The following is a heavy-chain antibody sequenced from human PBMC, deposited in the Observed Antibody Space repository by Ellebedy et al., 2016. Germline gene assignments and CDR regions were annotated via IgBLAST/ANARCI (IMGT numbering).Heavy chain of an antibody. CDR3: ARGEDIVVVPAAMEPAGIAAAGLDY. Sequence: ASVKVSCKASGYTFTSYGISWVRQAPGQGLEWMGWISAYNGNTNYAQKLQGRVTMTTDTSTSTAYMELRSLRSDDTAVYYCARGEDIVVVPAAMEPAGIAAAGLDYWGQGTLVTVSS. D-gene: IGHD2-2*01. CDR2: ISAYNGNT. V-gene: IGHV1-18*01. J-gene: IGHJ4*02. CDR1: GYTFTSYG.